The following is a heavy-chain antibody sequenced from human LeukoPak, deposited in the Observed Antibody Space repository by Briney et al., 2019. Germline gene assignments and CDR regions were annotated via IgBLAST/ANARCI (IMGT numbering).Heavy chain of an antibody. V-gene: IGHV3-7*01. J-gene: IGHJ6*03. D-gene: IGHD6-19*01. CDR3: ARDRSGWYGAMDV. CDR2: IKQDGTEK. CDR1: GFTFTTYW. Sequence: GGSLRLSCAASGFTFTTYWLGWVRQPPGKGLEWVANIKQDGTEKYYVDSVKGRFTISRDNAKNSLYLQMNSLRAEDTAVYYCARDRSGWYGAMDVWGKGTTVTISS.